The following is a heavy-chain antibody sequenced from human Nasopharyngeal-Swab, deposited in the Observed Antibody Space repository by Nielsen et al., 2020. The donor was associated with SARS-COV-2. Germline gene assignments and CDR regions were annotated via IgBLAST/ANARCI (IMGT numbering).Heavy chain of an antibody. Sequence: GESLKISCAASGFTFSSYGMHWVRQAPGKGLEWVAVISYDGSNKYYADSVKGRFTISRDNSKNTLYLQMNSLRAEDTAVYYCAKDLLAGPGYFDYWGQGTLVTVSS. CDR2: ISYDGSNK. CDR1: GFTFSSYG. V-gene: IGHV3-30*18. CDR3: AKDLLAGPGYFDY. J-gene: IGHJ4*02. D-gene: IGHD7-27*01.